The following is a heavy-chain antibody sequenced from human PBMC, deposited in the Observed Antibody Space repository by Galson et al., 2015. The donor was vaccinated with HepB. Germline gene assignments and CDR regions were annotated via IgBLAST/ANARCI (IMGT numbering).Heavy chain of an antibody. D-gene: IGHD2-15*01. Sequence: SLRLSCAASGFTFSSYGMYWVRQAPGKGLEWVAVISYDGRNKYYADSVKGRFTISRDNSKNTLYLQMNSLRAEDTAVYYCAKSLGFEKGYSGYFDYWGQGTLVTVSS. J-gene: IGHJ4*02. V-gene: IGHV3-30*18. CDR3: AKSLGFEKGYSGYFDY. CDR2: ISYDGRNK. CDR1: GFTFSSYG.